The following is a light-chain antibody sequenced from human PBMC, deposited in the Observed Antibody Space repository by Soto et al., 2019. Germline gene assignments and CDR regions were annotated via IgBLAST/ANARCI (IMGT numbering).Light chain of an antibody. V-gene: IGKV1-5*03. CDR1: QSISSW. Sequence: DIQMTQSPSTLSASVGDRLTITCRSSQSISSWLSWYQQKPGKAHKLTIYKASTLKSGLPSRFSGSGSGTEFTLTSSSLQPDDVATYYRQRYNSYSEAFGQGTKVDIK. CDR2: KAS. J-gene: IGKJ1*01. CDR3: QRYNSYSEA.